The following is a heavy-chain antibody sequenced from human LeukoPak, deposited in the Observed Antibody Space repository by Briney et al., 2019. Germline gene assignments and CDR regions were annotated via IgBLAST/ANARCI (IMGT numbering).Heavy chain of an antibody. D-gene: IGHD3-9*01. CDR2: ISGSVVTT. J-gene: IGHJ4*02. Sequence: GGSLRLSCTASGFTFSSYAMSWVRQAPGKGLEWVSGISGSVVTTYYADSAKGRFTISRDNSKNTLFLQMNSLRAEDTAVYYCARGNFDWLLSPNYWGQGTLVTVSS. CDR1: GFTFSSYA. CDR3: ARGNFDWLLSPNY. V-gene: IGHV3-23*01.